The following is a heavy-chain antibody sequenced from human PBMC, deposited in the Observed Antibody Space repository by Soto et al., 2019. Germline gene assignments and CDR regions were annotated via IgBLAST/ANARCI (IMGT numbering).Heavy chain of an antibody. Sequence: SETLSLTCAVSGGSISSGGYSWSWIRQPPGKGLEWIGYIYHSGSTYYNPSLKSRVTISVDRSKNQFSLKLSSVTAADTTVYYCARDREMSFDYWGQGTLVTVSS. CDR3: ARDREMSFDY. V-gene: IGHV4-30-2*01. CDR2: IYHSGST. J-gene: IGHJ4*02. CDR1: GGSISSGGYS.